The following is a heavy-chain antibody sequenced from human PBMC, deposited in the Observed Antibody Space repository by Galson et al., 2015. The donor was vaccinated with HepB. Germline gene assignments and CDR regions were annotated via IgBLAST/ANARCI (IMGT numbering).Heavy chain of an antibody. Sequence: SLRLSCAASGFTISSYAMHWVRQAPGKGLEWVARIWYDESDKLYVDSVKDRFTISRDDSKNTLYLQMNSLRAEDTAVYHCAREEAGDYHFDYWGQGTLVTVSS. J-gene: IGHJ4*02. D-gene: IGHD7-27*01. CDR3: AREEAGDYHFDY. CDR1: GFTISSYA. CDR2: IWYDESDK. V-gene: IGHV3-33*08.